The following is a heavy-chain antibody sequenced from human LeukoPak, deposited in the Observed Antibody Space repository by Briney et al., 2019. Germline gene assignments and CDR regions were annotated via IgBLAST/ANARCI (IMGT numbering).Heavy chain of an antibody. J-gene: IGHJ5*02. V-gene: IGHV3-23*01. CDR3: AKMGWAYCGGDCYSGFDP. D-gene: IGHD2-21*02. CDR1: GFTFSSYA. CDR2: ISDSGGST. Sequence: GGSLRLSCAASGFTFSSYAMSWVRQAPGKGLEWVSGISDSGGSTYYADSVKGRFTISRDNSKNTLYLQMNSLRAEDTAVYYCAKMGWAYCGGDCYSGFDPWGQGTLVTVSS.